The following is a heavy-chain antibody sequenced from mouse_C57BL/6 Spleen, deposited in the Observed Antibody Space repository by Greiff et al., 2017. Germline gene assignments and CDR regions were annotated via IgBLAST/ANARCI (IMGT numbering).Heavy chain of an antibody. D-gene: IGHD1-1*01. CDR2: INPGSGGT. CDR1: GYAFTNYL. V-gene: IGHV1-54*01. J-gene: IGHJ2*01. CDR3: ARSTVVEGFDY. Sequence: QVQLQQSGAELVRPGTSVKVSCKASGYAFTNYLIEWVKQRPGQGLEWIGVINPGSGGTNYNEKFKGKATLTADNSSSTAYMQLSSLTSEDSAVYFCARSTVVEGFDYWGQGTTLTVSS.